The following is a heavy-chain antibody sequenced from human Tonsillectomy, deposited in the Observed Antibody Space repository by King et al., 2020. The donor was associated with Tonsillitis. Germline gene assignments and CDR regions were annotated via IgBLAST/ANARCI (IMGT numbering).Heavy chain of an antibody. CDR3: AKDKVATMPRDAFDF. Sequence: QLVQSGGGLVQPGGSLRLSCAASGFTFRNYAMSWVRQAPGKGLEWDSAISGSGGSTYSADSVKGRFTISRDNSKNTLYLQMNSLRVEDTAVYYCAKDKVATMPRDAFDFWGQGTMVTVSS. D-gene: IGHD5-12*01. V-gene: IGHV3-23*04. CDR2: ISGSGGST. CDR1: GFTFRNYA. J-gene: IGHJ3*01.